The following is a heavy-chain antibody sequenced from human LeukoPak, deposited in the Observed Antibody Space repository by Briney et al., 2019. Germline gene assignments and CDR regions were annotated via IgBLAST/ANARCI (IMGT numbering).Heavy chain of an antibody. D-gene: IGHD5-18*01. CDR1: GGPINSGNYY. J-gene: IGHJ4*02. CDR2: IHHGGTT. CDR3: ARGDSYGSFDY. V-gene: IGHV4-31*02. Sequence: SETLSITCTVSGGPINSGNYYGGWIRQYPEKGLQWIANIHHGGTTYYNPSLKSRVTISIDTSKKQFSLMLTSVTAADPAVYYCARGDSYGSFDYWGQGILVTVSS.